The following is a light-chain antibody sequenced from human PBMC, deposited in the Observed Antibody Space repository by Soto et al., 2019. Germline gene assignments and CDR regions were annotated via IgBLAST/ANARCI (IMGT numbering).Light chain of an antibody. CDR3: SSYPGSSTGGFV. CDR2: DVS. Sequence: QXVLTQPASVSGSPGQSITISCTGTSSDVGGYNYVSWYQQHPGQAPKLMIYDVSNRPSGVSNRFSGSKHGNTASLIISGVQAEDAADYYCSSYPGSSTGGFVFGTGTRSPS. J-gene: IGLJ1*01. CDR1: SSDVGGYNY. V-gene: IGLV2-14*01.